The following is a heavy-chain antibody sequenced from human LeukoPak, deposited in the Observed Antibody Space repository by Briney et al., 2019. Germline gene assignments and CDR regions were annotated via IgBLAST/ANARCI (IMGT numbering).Heavy chain of an antibody. Sequence: SETLSLTCTVSGRPISRYYWSWIRQPAGEGVKWIGRIYTSGSTIYNPSLKSRVTLSVDQSKNQFSLTLSPVTAAGHGVLYCARGDIVVVAAAKVSNYYYMTGWGKGTTVTVSS. CDR2: IYTSGST. V-gene: IGHV4-4*07. J-gene: IGHJ6*03. CDR3: ARGDIVVVAAAKVSNYYYMTG. D-gene: IGHD2-2*01. CDR1: GRPISRYY.